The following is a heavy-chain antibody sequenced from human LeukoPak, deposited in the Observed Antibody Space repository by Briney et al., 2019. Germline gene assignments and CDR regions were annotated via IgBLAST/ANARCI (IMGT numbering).Heavy chain of an antibody. J-gene: IGHJ4*02. V-gene: IGHV1-18*01. CDR1: GYTFTSYG. Sequence: ASVKVSCKASGYTFTSYGISWVRQAPGQGLEWMGWINVYNGNTNYAQMFQGRVTMTTDTSTSTAYMELRSLRSDDTAVYYCARGSRLRFLEWLFPPGHWGQGTLVTVSS. CDR2: INVYNGNT. CDR3: ARGSRLRFLEWLFPPGH. D-gene: IGHD3-3*01.